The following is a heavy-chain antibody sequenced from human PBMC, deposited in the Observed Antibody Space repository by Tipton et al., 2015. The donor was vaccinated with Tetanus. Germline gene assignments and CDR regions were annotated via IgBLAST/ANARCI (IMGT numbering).Heavy chain of an antibody. Sequence: TLSLTCTISGGSFGNFYWAWIRQPPGRGLEWIGYIYYSGSTNYDPSLKSRVTISLDTSKNQFSLKMSSVTAADTAMYYCARVWFGDLFGVGAFDIWGQGTMVPVSS. CDR2: IYYSGST. J-gene: IGHJ3*02. V-gene: IGHV4-59*01. CDR3: ARVWFGDLFGVGAFDI. D-gene: IGHD3-10*01. CDR1: GGSFGNFY.